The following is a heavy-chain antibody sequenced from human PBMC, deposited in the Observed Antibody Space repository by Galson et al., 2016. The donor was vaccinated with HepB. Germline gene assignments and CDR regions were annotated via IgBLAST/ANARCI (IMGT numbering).Heavy chain of an antibody. CDR2: INYSGNT. D-gene: IGHD6-13*01. V-gene: IGHV4-59*01. CDR1: GGSISNYY. Sequence: SETLSLTCTVSGGSISNYYWNWIRHPPGKGLEWIAYINYSGNTTSNPSLKTRVTISVDTSKNQFSLKLSSVTAADPAVYYCARDRSLIAAGNFDFWGQGTLVTVSS. J-gene: IGHJ4*02. CDR3: ARDRSLIAAGNFDF.